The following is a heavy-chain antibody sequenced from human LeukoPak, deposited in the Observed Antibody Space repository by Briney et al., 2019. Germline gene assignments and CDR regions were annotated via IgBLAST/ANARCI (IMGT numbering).Heavy chain of an antibody. CDR3: ARDTLTYYDFWSGYYDAGVDWFDP. J-gene: IGHJ5*02. V-gene: IGHV3-21*01. D-gene: IGHD3-3*01. CDR2: ISSSSSYI. Sequence: GGSLRLSCAASGFTFSSYSMNWVRQAPGKGLEWVSSISSSSSYIYYADSVKGRFTISRDNAKNSLYLQMNSLRAEDTAVYYCARDTLTYYDFWSGYYDAGVDWFDPWGQGTLVTVSS. CDR1: GFTFSSYS.